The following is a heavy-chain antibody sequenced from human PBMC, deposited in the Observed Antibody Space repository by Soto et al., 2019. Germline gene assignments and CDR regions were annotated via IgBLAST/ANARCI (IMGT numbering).Heavy chain of an antibody. CDR2: ISYDGSNK. Sequence: QVQLVESGGGVVQPGRSLRLSCAASGFTFSSYAMHWVRQAPGKGLEWVAVISYDGSNKYYADSVKGRFTISRDNSKNTLDLQMNSLRAEDTAVYYCASSPVYYDFWSGYYNYYYGMDVWGQGTTVTVSS. J-gene: IGHJ6*02. CDR3: ASSPVYYDFWSGYYNYYYGMDV. D-gene: IGHD3-3*01. V-gene: IGHV3-30-3*01. CDR1: GFTFSSYA.